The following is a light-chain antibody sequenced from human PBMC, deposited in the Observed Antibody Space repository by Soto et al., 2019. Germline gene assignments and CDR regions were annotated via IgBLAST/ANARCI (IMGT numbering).Light chain of an antibody. J-gene: IGKJ2*01. CDR3: QQYCSSPIT. CDR2: CAS. V-gene: IGKV3-20*01. Sequence: EIGLTQSPGTLSLSPGERATLSCRASQSVSSSYLAWYQQKPGQARRRLIYCASSRATGIPDRFSGSGSGTDFTLTISRLEPEEFAVYYCQQYCSSPITFGQGTKLEIK. CDR1: QSVSSSY.